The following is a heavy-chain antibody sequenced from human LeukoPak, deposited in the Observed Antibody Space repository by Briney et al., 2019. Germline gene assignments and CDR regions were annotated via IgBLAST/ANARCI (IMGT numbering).Heavy chain of an antibody. CDR3: ARESSGYFY. D-gene: IGHD3-22*01. CDR1: GFTFSTHD. V-gene: IGHV3-21*01. J-gene: IGHJ4*02. CDR2: ISSGSSFI. Sequence: PGGSLRLSCAASGFTFSTHDMKWVRQAPGKGLEWVSSISSGSSFIYYADSVKGRFTISRDNAKNSLFLQMNSLRAEDTAVYYCARESSGYFYWGQGTLVTVSS.